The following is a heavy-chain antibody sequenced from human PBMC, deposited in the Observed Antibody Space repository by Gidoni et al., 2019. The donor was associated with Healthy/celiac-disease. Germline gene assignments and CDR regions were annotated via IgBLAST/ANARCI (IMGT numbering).Heavy chain of an antibody. CDR3: ARVIVVVITEINWFDP. D-gene: IGHD3-22*01. V-gene: IGHV3-53*01. CDR2: IYSGGST. J-gene: IGHJ5*02. CDR1: GFPVRSNY. Sequence: EVQLVESGGGLIQPGGSLRLSCAAAGFPVRSNYMSWVRQAPGKGLDWVSVIYSGGSTYYADSVKGRFTISRDNSKNTLYLQMNSLRAEDTAVYYCARVIVVVITEINWFDPWGQGTLVTVSS.